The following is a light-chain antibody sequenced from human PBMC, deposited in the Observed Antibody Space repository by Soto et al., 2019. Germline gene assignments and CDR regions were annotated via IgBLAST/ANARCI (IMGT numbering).Light chain of an antibody. Sequence: EIVLTQSPGTLSLSPGQRATLSCRASESISRDYLAWYQQRLGQAPRLLIYEASSGATGIPDRFSGSGSGTDFILTISRLEPEDFAIYYCQQYCGVPYTFGQGTKLEIK. CDR3: QQYCGVPYT. J-gene: IGKJ2*01. V-gene: IGKV3-20*01. CDR2: EAS. CDR1: ESISRDY.